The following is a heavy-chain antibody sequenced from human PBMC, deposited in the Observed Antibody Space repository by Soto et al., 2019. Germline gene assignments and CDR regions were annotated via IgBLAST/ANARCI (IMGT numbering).Heavy chain of an antibody. V-gene: IGHV3-15*01. CDR2: IKSKTDGGTT. CDR1: GFTFSNAW. D-gene: IGHD1-26*01. J-gene: IGHJ6*02. CDR3: TTVTTGAAHYYYGMDX. Sequence: GGSLRLSCAASGFTFSNAWMSWVRQAPGKGLEWVGRIKSKTDGGTTDYAAPVKGRFTISRDDSKNTLYLQMNSLKTEDTAVYYCTTVTTGAAHYYYGMDXWGQGTTVTVS.